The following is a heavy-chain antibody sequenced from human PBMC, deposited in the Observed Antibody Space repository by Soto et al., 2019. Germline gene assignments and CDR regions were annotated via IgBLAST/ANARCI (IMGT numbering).Heavy chain of an antibody. CDR1: GFTFSDYY. J-gene: IGHJ4*02. D-gene: IGHD2-2*01. CDR2: ISSSGSTI. CDR3: ARDDCSSTSCYGGIDY. V-gene: IGHV3-11*01. Sequence: GGSLRLSCAASGFTFSDYYMSWIRQAPGKGLEWVSYISSSGSTIYYADSVKGRFTISRDNAKNSLYLQMNSLRAEDTAVYYCARDDCSSTSCYGGIDYWGQGTLVTVSS.